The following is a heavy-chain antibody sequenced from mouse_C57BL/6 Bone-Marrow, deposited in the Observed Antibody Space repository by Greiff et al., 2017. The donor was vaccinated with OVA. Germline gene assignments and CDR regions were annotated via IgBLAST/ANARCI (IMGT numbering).Heavy chain of an antibody. J-gene: IGHJ2*01. CDR3: TWVGFSFDY. CDR1: GFNIKDDY. Sequence: EVKLQESGAELVRPGASVKLSCTASGFNIKDDYMHWVKQRPEQGLEWIGWIDPANGDTEYASKFQGKATITADTSSNTAYLQLSCLTSEDAAVYYCTWVGFSFDYWGQGTTLTVSS. D-gene: IGHD1-1*02. CDR2: IDPANGDT. V-gene: IGHV14-4*01.